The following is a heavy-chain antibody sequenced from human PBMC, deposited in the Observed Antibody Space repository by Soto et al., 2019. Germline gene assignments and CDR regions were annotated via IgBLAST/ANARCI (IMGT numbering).Heavy chain of an antibody. Sequence: SETLSLTCTVSGGSISSGGYYWSWIRQHPGKGLEWIGYIYYSGSTYYNPSLKSQVTISVDTSKNQFSLKLSSVTAADTAVYYCARELRDYGSGSYHYYYYGMDVWGQGTTVTVSS. CDR1: GGSISSGGYY. CDR2: IYYSGST. D-gene: IGHD3-10*01. J-gene: IGHJ6*02. CDR3: ARELRDYGSGSYHYYYYGMDV. V-gene: IGHV4-31*01.